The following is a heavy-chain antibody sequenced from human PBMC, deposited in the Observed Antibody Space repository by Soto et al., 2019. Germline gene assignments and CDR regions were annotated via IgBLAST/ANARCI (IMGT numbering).Heavy chain of an antibody. J-gene: IGHJ4*02. Sequence: QVQLVQSGAEVKKPGASGKVSGTASGDTFTDYDIHWVRQAPGRGLEWMGKVNPSGGHTTYAQHFPGRMTITRDKSTSTLSTELTGLPSEDTAVYYCARGEHVVVATAALDYGGQGTLVTVSS. D-gene: IGHD2-21*02. CDR3: ARGEHVVVATAALDY. V-gene: IGHV1-46*01. CDR2: VNPSGGHT. CDR1: GDTFTDYD.